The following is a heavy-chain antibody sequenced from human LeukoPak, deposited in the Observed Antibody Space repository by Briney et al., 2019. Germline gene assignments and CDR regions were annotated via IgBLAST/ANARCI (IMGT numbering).Heavy chain of an antibody. CDR1: GGSISSSNW. V-gene: IGHV4-4*02. CDR2: IYHSGST. Sequence: SETLSLTCAVSGGSISSSNWWSWVRQPPGKGLEWIGEIYHSGSTNYNPSLKSRVTISVDKSKNQFSLKLSSVTAADTAVYYCARVASGSYEAFDTWGQGTMVTVSS. D-gene: IGHD3-10*01. J-gene: IGHJ3*02. CDR3: ARVASGSYEAFDT.